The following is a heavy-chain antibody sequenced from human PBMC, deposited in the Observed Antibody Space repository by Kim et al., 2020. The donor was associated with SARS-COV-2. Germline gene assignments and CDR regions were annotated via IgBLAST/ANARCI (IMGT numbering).Heavy chain of an antibody. V-gene: IGHV3-23*01. CDR1: GFAFSDYA. J-gene: IGHJ6*01. D-gene: IGHD3-10*01. Sequence: GGSLRLSCAASGFAFSDYAMSWVRRAPGKGLEWVSAISGSTPDTTYADSVRGRFTISRDNSKNILFLQMDSLRVDNTAVYYCSKDLLYAPGRGYCDCWG. CDR2: ISGSTPDT. CDR3: SKDLLYAPGRGYCDC.